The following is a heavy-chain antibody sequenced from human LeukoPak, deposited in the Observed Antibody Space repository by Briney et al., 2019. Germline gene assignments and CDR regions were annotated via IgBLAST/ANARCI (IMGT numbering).Heavy chain of an antibody. CDR2: ISGSGGST. V-gene: IGHV3-23*01. CDR3: ANYDYGDYVLSGTTALVDY. J-gene: IGHJ4*02. CDR1: GFTFSSYA. Sequence: PGGSLRLSCAASGFTFSSYAMSWVRQAPGKGLEWVSAISGSGGSTYYADSVKGRFTISRDNPKDTLYLQMNSLRAEDTAVYYCANYDYGDYVLSGTTALVDYWGQGTLVTVSS. D-gene: IGHD4-17*01.